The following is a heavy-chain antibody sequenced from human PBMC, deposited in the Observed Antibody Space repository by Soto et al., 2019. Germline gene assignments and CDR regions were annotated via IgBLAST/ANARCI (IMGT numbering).Heavy chain of an antibody. J-gene: IGHJ3*02. CDR1: GYTFTSYD. D-gene: IGHD6-13*01. Sequence: GASVKVSCKASGYTFTSYDINWVRQATGQGPEWMGWMSPNTGTIVYAQKFQGRVTMTRNTSTSTAYMTLSSLRSEDTAVYYCARDPPGIKTYEPFDICGQGTTLTVSS. V-gene: IGHV1-8*01. CDR3: ARDPPGIKTYEPFDI. CDR2: MSPNTGTI.